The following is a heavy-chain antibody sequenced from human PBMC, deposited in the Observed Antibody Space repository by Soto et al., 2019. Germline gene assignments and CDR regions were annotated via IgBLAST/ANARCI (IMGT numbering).Heavy chain of an antibody. CDR1: GFTFSDYA. CDR2: ISGTGVPT. J-gene: IGHJ5*02. CDR3: AKSFCSSSSCFFLWVDP. D-gene: IGHD2-2*01. Sequence: EVQLLESGGGLVQPGGSLRLSCAASGFTFSDYAMSWVRQAPGKGLECLSLISGTGVPTLYAGSVKARFSVSRDNSKNTLFLEMNDLRVDDTAIYYCAKSFCSSSSCFFLWVDPWGPGTLVTVSS. V-gene: IGHV3-23*01.